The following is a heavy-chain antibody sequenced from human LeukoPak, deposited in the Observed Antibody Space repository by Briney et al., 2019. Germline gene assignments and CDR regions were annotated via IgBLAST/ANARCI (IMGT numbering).Heavy chain of an antibody. D-gene: IGHD6-13*01. CDR2: IWYDGSNK. CDR1: GFTLSSFA. CDR3: ARDRYSSMWSVFEY. V-gene: IGHV3-33*01. Sequence: GGSLRLSCAASGFTLSSFAMHWVRQSPDKGLEWVAVIWYDGSNKLYADSVKGRFTISRDNSRNTLYLQMNSLSAEDTAVYYCARDRYSSMWSVFEYWGQGALVTVSS. J-gene: IGHJ4*02.